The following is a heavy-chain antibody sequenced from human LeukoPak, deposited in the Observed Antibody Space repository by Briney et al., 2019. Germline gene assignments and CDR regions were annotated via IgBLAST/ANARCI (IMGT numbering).Heavy chain of an antibody. CDR2: INHSGST. CDR1: GGSFSGYY. CDR3: AREGGYGQAFDY. Sequence: SETLSLTCAVYGGSFSGYYWSWIRQPPGKGLEWIGEINHSGSTNYNPSLKSRVTISVDTSKNQFSLKLSSVTAADTAVYYCAREGGYGQAFDYWGQGTLVTVSS. V-gene: IGHV4-34*01. J-gene: IGHJ4*02. D-gene: IGHD4-17*01.